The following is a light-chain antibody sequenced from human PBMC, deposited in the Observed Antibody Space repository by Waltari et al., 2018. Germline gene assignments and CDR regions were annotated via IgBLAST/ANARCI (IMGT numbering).Light chain of an antibody. CDR2: EVT. CDR3: ASYTSSSTRV. V-gene: IGLV2-14*01. Sequence: QSALTQPASVSGSPGQSITISFTGTSSDDGGYNFVSWYQQHPGKAPKLMIFEVTNRPSGVSNRFSGSKSGNTASLTISGLLAEDEADYFCASYTSSSTRVFGGGTKLTVL. J-gene: IGLJ3*02. CDR1: SSDDGGYNF.